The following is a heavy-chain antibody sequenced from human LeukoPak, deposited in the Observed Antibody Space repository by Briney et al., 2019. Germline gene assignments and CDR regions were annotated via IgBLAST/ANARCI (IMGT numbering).Heavy chain of an antibody. D-gene: IGHD1-1*01. Sequence: SCXASGFSFISYWMSWVRQAPGKGLEWVANIKQDGSAKNYVESVKGRFTISRDNAKNSLYLQLNSLRAEDTAVYYCAGCAGNSCYFDYWGQGTLVIVSS. V-gene: IGHV3-7*01. CDR2: IKQDGSAK. CDR1: GFSFISYW. J-gene: IGHJ4*02. CDR3: AGCAGNSCYFDY.